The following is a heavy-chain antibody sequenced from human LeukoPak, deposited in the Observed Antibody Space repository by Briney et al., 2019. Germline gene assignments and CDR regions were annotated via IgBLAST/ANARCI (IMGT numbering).Heavy chain of an antibody. J-gene: IGHJ4*02. CDR1: GESFSGYY. D-gene: IGHD3-3*01. CDR2: INHSGSTT. CDR3: ARRDFWSGYYNY. V-gene: IGHV4-34*01. Sequence: PSETLSLTCAVYGESFSGYYWNWIRQPPGKGLEWIGEINHSGSTTNHNPSLKSRVTMSGDTSKNQFSLKLNSVTAADTAVYYCARRDFWSGYYNYWGQGTLVTVSS.